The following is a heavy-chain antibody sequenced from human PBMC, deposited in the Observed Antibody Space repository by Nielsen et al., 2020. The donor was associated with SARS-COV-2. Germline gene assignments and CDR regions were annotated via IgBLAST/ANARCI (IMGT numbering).Heavy chain of an antibody. D-gene: IGHD3-22*01. Sequence: GESLKISCAASGFTFSSYGMHWVRQAPGKGLEWVAVISYDGSNKYYADSVKGRFTISRDNSKNTLYLQMNSLRAEDTAVYYCAKDRFDYYDSSGPYAFDIWGQGTMVTVSS. V-gene: IGHV3-30*18. J-gene: IGHJ3*02. CDR3: AKDRFDYYDSSGPYAFDI. CDR2: ISYDGSNK. CDR1: GFTFSSYG.